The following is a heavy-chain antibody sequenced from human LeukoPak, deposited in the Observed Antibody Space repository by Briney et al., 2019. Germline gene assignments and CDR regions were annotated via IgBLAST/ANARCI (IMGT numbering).Heavy chain of an antibody. CDR1: GFTFSSYS. J-gene: IGHJ3*02. CDR3: ARDLKRRVYYDSSGSDDAFDI. Sequence: GGSLRLSCAASGFTFSSYSMNWVRQAPGKGLEWVSSISSSSSYIYYADSVKGRFTISRDNAKNSLHLQMSSLRAEDTAVYYCARDLKRRVYYDSSGSDDAFDIWGQGAMVTVSS. D-gene: IGHD3-22*01. V-gene: IGHV3-21*01. CDR2: ISSSSSYI.